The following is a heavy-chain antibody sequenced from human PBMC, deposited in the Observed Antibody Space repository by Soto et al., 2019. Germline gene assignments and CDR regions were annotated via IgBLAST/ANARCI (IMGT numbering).Heavy chain of an antibody. Sequence: GGSLRLSCVVSGFTFSTYAMGWVRHAPGKGLEWVSAVSGSGGSTYYADSVTGRLTISRDNSKNTLYLQMNSLRAEDTAVYYCAKDPFYCSSTSCYDYYYYGMDVWGQGTTVTLSS. J-gene: IGHJ6*02. CDR3: AKDPFYCSSTSCYDYYYYGMDV. D-gene: IGHD2-2*01. CDR2: VSGSGGST. CDR1: GFTFSTYA. V-gene: IGHV3-23*01.